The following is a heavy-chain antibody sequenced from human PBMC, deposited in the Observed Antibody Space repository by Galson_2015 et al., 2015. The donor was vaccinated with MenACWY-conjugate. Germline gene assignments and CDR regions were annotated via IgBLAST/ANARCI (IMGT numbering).Heavy chain of an antibody. V-gene: IGHV3-7*01. J-gene: IGHJ5*02. CDR1: GFTFSTYW. CDR2: ILRDGSET. CDR3: ARGHRKLDP. Sequence: SLRLSCAASGFTFSTYWMTWVRQAPGKGLEWVATILRDGSETYYVDSVKGRFTISRDNAKNSLYLQMNSLRVEDTAVYFCARGHRKLDPWGQGTLVTVSS.